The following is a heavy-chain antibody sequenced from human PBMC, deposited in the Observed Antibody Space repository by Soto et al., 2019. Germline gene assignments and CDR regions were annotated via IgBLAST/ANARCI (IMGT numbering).Heavy chain of an antibody. Sequence: SQTPHSTCAISGDSLSSNSAAWNWIRQSPSRGLEWLGRTYYRSKWYNDYAVSVKSRITINPDTSKNQFSLQLNSVTPEDTAVYYCARDRDYGDSIDYWGQGTLVTVSS. CDR1: GDSLSSNSAA. J-gene: IGHJ4*02. CDR3: ARDRDYGDSIDY. V-gene: IGHV6-1*01. D-gene: IGHD4-17*01. CDR2: TYYRSKWYN.